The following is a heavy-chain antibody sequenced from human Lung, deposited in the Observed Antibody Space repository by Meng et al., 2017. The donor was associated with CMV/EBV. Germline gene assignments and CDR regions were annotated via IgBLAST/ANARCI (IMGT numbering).Heavy chain of an antibody. CDR2: IKSGVIDT. CDR1: GFTFGDYY. Sequence: GGSLRLXCAASGFTFGDYYMSWIRQAAGKGLEWLSYIKSGVIDTFYEDSLKGRFTISRDNAKNLLYLQMKSLTAEDTAVYYCARGPFYGFDYWGQGKLVNGAS. D-gene: IGHD4-17*01. CDR3: ARGPFYGFDY. V-gene: IGHV3-11*01. J-gene: IGHJ4*02.